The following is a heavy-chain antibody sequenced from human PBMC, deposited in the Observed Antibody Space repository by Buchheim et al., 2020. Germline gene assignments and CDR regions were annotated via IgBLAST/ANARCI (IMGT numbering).Heavy chain of an antibody. V-gene: IGHV1-8*01. CDR2: MNPNSGNT. CDR1: GYTFTSYD. Sequence: QVQLVQSGAEVKKPGASVKVSCKASGYTFTSYDINWVRQATGQGLEWMGWMNPNSGNTGYAQKFQGRVTMTRDTSISTAYMELSRLRSDDTAVYYCAKDSIERGPGIAAAGTGHFDYWGQGTL. CDR3: AKDSIERGPGIAAAGTGHFDY. D-gene: IGHD6-13*01. J-gene: IGHJ4*02.